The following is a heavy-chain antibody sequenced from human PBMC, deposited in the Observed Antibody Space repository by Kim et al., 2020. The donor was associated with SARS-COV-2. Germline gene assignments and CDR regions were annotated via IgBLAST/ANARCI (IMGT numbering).Heavy chain of an antibody. V-gene: IGHV1-69*13. D-gene: IGHD5-18*01. CDR1: GGTFSSYA. J-gene: IGHJ3*02. Sequence: SVKVSCKASGGTFSSYAISWVRQAPGQGLEWMGGIIPIFGTANYAQKFQGRVTITADESTSTAYMELSSLRSEDTAVYYCASDLRGYSYGYGAFDIWGQGTMVTVSS. CDR2: IIPIFGTA. CDR3: ASDLRGYSYGYGAFDI.